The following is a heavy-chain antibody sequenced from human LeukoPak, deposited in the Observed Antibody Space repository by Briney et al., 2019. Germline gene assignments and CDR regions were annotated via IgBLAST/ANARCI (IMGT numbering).Heavy chain of an antibody. CDR3: ARQVWYYDSSGYYYGYYYGMDV. Sequence: GESLKNSCKGSGYSFTSYWIGWVRQMPGKGLEWMGIIYPGDSDTRYSPSFQGQVAISADKSISTAYLQWSSLKASDTAMYYCARQVWYYDSSGYYYGYYYGMDVWGQGTTVTVSS. V-gene: IGHV5-51*01. D-gene: IGHD3-22*01. CDR2: IYPGDSDT. J-gene: IGHJ6*02. CDR1: GYSFTSYW.